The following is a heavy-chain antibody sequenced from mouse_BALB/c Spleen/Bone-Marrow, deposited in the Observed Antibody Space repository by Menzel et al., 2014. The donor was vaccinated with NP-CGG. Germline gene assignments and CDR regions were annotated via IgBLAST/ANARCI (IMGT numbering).Heavy chain of an antibody. Sequence: EVQLVESGPGLVKPSQTVSLTCTVTGISITTGNYRWSWIRQFPGNKLEWIGYIYYSGTITYNPSLTSRTTITRDTSKNQFFLEMNPLTAEDTATYYCARGAMITTGYFDYWGQGTTLTVSS. V-gene: IGHV3-5*02. J-gene: IGHJ2*01. D-gene: IGHD2-4*01. CDR1: GISITTGNYR. CDR3: ARGAMITTGYFDY. CDR2: IYYSGTI.